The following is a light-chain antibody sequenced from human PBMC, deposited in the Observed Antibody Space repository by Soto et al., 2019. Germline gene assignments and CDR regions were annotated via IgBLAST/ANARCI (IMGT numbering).Light chain of an antibody. CDR1: SSNIGAGYD. Sequence: QSVLTQPPSVSGAPGRRVTISCTGSSSNIGAGYDVHWYQQLPGTAPKLLIYGNSNRPSGVPDRFSGSKSGTSASLAITGLQAEDEADYYCQSYDSSLSVSPYVFGTGTKVTVL. J-gene: IGLJ1*01. CDR2: GNS. V-gene: IGLV1-40*01. CDR3: QSYDSSLSVSPYV.